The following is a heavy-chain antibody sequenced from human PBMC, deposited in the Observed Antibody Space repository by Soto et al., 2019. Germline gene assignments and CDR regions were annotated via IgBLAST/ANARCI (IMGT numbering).Heavy chain of an antibody. CDR2: IYYSGST. Sequence: SETLSLTCSVSGGSGSSGSYYWSWIRHPPGKGLEWIGYIYYSGSTNYNPSLKSRVTISVDTSKNQFSLKLSSVTAADTAVYYCARVDTMFYYYGMDVWGQGTTVTVSS. CDR1: GGSGSSGSYY. J-gene: IGHJ6*02. CDR3: ARVDTMFYYYGMDV. D-gene: IGHD3-10*02. V-gene: IGHV4-61*01.